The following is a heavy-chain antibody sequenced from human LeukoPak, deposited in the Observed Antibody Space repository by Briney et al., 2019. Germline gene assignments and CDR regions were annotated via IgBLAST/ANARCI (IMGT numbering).Heavy chain of an antibody. V-gene: IGHV1-46*01. CDR2: INPTGGST. D-gene: IGHD1-26*01. CDR1: GYTLTGYY. J-gene: IGHJ5*02. CDR3: ARDNSVGDNAWWFDP. Sequence: ASVKVSCKASGYTLTGYYMHWVRQAPGQGLEWMGLINPTGGSTGYAQKFQGRVTMTRDMSTSTDYMELSSLRSEDTAIYYCARDNSVGDNAWWFDPWGQGTLVTVSS.